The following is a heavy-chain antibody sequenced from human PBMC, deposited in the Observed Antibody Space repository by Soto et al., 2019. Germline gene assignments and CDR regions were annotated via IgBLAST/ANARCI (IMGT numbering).Heavy chain of an antibody. V-gene: IGHV3-33*01. Sequence: QVQLVESGGGVVQPGRSLRLSCAASGFTFSSYGMHWVRQAPGKGLEWVAVIWYDGSNKYYADSVKGRFTISRDNSKNTLYLQMNSLRADDTGVYYCDGGDCYNEFDYWGQGTLVTVSS. CDR3: DGGDCYNEFDY. J-gene: IGHJ4*02. CDR1: GFTFSSYG. D-gene: IGHD2-21*01. CDR2: IWYDGSNK.